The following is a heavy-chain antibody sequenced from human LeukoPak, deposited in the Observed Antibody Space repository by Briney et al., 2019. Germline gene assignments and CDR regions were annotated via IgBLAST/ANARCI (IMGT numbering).Heavy chain of an antibody. CDR3: ARDLYSSRTNDAFVI. CDR2: FDPVDGET. CDR1: GYTLTELS. J-gene: IGHJ3*02. V-gene: IGHV1-24*01. Sequence: ASVKVSCKVSGYTLTELSMHWVRPAAGKGLEWMGGFDPVDGETIYAQKFQGRFTMTEDTSTDTAYMELSSLRSEDTAVYYFARDLYSSRTNDAFVIWGQGTMVTVSS. D-gene: IGHD6-13*01.